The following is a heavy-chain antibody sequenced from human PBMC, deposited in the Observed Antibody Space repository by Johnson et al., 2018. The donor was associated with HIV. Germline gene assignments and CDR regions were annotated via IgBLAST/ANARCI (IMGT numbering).Heavy chain of an antibody. Sequence: QVQLVESGGGLVQPGGSLRLSCAASGFTVSSNYMSWVRQAPGKGLEWVAVISYDGNNKYYADSVKGRFTISRDNSKNALYLQMNSLRTEDTAMYYCAKTIFGVVSDALDIWGQGTMVIVSS. CDR2: ISYDGNNK. J-gene: IGHJ3*02. CDR1: GFTVSSNY. V-gene: IGHV3-30*18. CDR3: AKTIFGVVSDALDI. D-gene: IGHD3-3*01.